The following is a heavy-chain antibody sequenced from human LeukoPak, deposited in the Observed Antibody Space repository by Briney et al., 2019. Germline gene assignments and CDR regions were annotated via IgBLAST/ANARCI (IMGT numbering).Heavy chain of an antibody. Sequence: SVKVSCKASGGTFSSYAISWVRQAPGQGLEWMGRIIPIFGTANYAQKFQGRVTITTDESTSTAYMELSSLRSEDTAVYYCARGGIAAAGALYYYMDVWGKGTTVTVSS. CDR2: IIPIFGTA. J-gene: IGHJ6*03. CDR3: ARGGIAAAGALYYYMDV. D-gene: IGHD6-13*01. V-gene: IGHV1-69*05. CDR1: GGTFSSYA.